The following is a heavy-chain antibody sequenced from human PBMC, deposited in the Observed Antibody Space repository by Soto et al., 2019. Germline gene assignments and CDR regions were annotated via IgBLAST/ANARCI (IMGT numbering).Heavy chain of an antibody. CDR2: ISGSGGST. V-gene: IGHV3-23*01. D-gene: IGHD3-16*01. CDR3: AKDVGYDYGWGSLGGRYFDC. CDR1: GFTFSSYA. J-gene: IGHJ4*02. Sequence: PGGSLRLSCAASGFTFSSYAMSWVRQAPGTGLEWVSAISGSGGSTYYAGSVKGRFTISRDNSKNTLYLQMNSLRAEDPAVYHCAKDVGYDYGWGSLGGRYFDCWGQGTLVTVSS.